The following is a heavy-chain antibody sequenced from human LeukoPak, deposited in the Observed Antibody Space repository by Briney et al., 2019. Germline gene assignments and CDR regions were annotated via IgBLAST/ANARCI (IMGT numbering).Heavy chain of an antibody. J-gene: IGHJ4*02. CDR3: ASTLRNYYDSSGYFDY. V-gene: IGHV1-2*02. CDR1: GYTFTGYY. CDR2: INPNSGGT. Sequence: GASVKVSCKASGYTFTGYYMHWVPQSPGQGLEWMGWINPNSGGTNYAQKFQGRVTMTRDTSISTAYMELSRLRSDDTAVYYCASTLRNYYDSSGYFDYWGQGTLVTVSS. D-gene: IGHD3-22*01.